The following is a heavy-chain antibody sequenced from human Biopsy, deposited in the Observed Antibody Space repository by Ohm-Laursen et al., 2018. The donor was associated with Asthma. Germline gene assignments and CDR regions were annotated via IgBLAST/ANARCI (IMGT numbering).Heavy chain of an antibody. CDR2: INSVFGTT. D-gene: IGHD2-2*01. V-gene: IGHV1-69*01. Sequence: GFSVKVSCKSLGGTFNTYVIGWVRQAPGPGLEWMGGINSVFGTTTYPQKFQDRVTITADDSTSTVYMELSSLRSEDTAVYYCARKAGSCISRTCYSLDFWGQGTLVTVSS. J-gene: IGHJ4*02. CDR1: GGTFNTYV. CDR3: ARKAGSCISRTCYSLDF.